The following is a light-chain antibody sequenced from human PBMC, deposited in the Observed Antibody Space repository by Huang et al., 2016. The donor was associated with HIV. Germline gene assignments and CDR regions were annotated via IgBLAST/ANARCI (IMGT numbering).Light chain of an antibody. CDR1: QGISNS. CDR2: AAS. V-gene: IGKV1-NL1*01. J-gene: IGKJ5*01. Sequence: DIQMTQSPSSLSASVGARVTSTCRASQGISNSLAWYQQKPGKAAKLLLYAASRLKSGVPSRFSGSGSGTDYTLTISSLQPEDFATYYCQQYYSTPPITFGQGTRLEIK. CDR3: QQYYSTPPIT.